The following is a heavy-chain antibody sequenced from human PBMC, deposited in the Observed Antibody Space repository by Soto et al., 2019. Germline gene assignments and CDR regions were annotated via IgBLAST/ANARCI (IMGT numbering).Heavy chain of an antibody. D-gene: IGHD2-15*01. CDR3: ARHAGGGRFYYGMDV. CDR2: IYYSGTT. J-gene: IGHJ6*02. V-gene: IGHV4-39*01. CDR1: DGSISSSKYF. Sequence: ASETLSLTCTVSDGSISSSKYFWGWFRPPPGKGLEWIANIYYSGTTFYNPSLKSRITISVDTSKNQFSLKLTSVTAADTAIYYCARHAGGGRFYYGMDVWGQGTTVTVSS.